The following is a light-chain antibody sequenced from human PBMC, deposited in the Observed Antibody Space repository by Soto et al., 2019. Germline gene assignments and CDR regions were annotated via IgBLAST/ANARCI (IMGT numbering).Light chain of an antibody. Sequence: DIKMNQSPSTLSATEGERVTITCRASQSISNWLAWYQHKPGKAPKLLIYKAPSLRSGVPSRFSGSGSGTEFTLTISSLQPDDFATYYCQQYNSYWAFGQGTKVDI. CDR2: KAP. CDR3: QQYNSYWA. CDR1: QSISNW. J-gene: IGKJ1*01. V-gene: IGKV1-5*03.